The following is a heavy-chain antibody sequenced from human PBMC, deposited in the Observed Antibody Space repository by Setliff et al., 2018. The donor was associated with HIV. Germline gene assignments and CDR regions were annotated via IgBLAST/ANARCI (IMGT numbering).Heavy chain of an antibody. CDR2: IKSKTDGATT. D-gene: IGHD1-1*01. J-gene: IGHJ4*02. Sequence: GSLRLSCAASGFTFSDAWIYWVRQAPGKGLEWIGRIKSKTDGATTDYAAPVKGRLSISRQDSKNTVYLQMNSLKIEDTAVYYCVKGPFNWDDVYWGQGTLVTVSS. V-gene: IGHV3-15*01. CDR3: VKGPFNWDDVY. CDR1: GFTFSDAW.